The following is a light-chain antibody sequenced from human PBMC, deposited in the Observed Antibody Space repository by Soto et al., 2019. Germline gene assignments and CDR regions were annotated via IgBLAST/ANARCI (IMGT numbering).Light chain of an antibody. J-gene: IGKJ1*01. Sequence: AIPLTQSPSSLSASVGDRVTITCRASQGISGALAWYQQKPVKAPKLLIYDASSLESGVPSRFSGSGSGTDFTLTISSLQPEDFATYYCQQVNSYPRTFGQGTKVEIK. CDR1: QGISGA. CDR3: QQVNSYPRT. CDR2: DAS. V-gene: IGKV1-13*02.